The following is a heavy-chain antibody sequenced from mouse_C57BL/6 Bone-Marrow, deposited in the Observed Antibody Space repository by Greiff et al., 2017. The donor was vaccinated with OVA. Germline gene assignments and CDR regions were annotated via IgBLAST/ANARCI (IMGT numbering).Heavy chain of an antibody. CDR3: ARRGITSVEGEV. V-gene: IGHV14-3*01. Sequence: VQLQQSVAELVRPGASVKLSCKASGYTITNSYMHWVKQRPEQGLEWIGRIDPENGNTKYDPKFQGKATITVDTSSNTAYLQLSSLTSEDTAIYYCARRGITSVEGEVWGPGTTVTVSS. J-gene: IGHJ2*01. CDR2: IDPENGNT. D-gene: IGHD1-1*01. CDR1: GYTITNSY.